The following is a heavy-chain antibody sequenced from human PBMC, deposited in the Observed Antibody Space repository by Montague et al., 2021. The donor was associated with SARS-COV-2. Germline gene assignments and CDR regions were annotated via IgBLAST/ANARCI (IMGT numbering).Heavy chain of an antibody. J-gene: IGHJ4*01. V-gene: IGHV4-39*01. CDR1: GDSISSLLYY. CDR2: VFYRGST. D-gene: IGHD1-26*01. CDR3: ARRARVVGDTRFDY. Sequence: SETLSLTCTVSGDSISSLLYYWGWIRQSPGKGLEWIGNVFYRGSTYYNPSLRSRVTVSVDTSKNQFALRLRSVTATDTAIYYCARRARVVGDTRFDYWGQGIMVPVSS.